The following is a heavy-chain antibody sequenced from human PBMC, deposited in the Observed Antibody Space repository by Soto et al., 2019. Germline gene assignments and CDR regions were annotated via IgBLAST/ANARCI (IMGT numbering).Heavy chain of an antibody. D-gene: IGHD1-1*01. V-gene: IGHV3-23*01. CDR1: GFTLSSYA. Sequence: EVQLLESGGGLVQSGGSLRLSCAASGFTLSSYAMSWVRQAPGKGLEWVSLISGSGGTTDYAASVKGRFTASRDNPKNALYLQMNSLRAEDRAVYYCARLPYHDKARTGGMDVWGQGTTVTVSS. J-gene: IGHJ6*02. CDR2: ISGSGGTT. CDR3: ARLPYHDKARTGGMDV.